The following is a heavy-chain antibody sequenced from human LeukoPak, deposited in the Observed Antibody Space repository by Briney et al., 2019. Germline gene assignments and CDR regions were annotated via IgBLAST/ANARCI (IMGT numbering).Heavy chain of an antibody. Sequence: PGGSLRLSCAASGFTFSSYNMNWVRQAPGKGLEWVSSISSSSSYIYYADSVKGRFTISRDNAKNSLYLQMNSLRAEDTAVYYCASYYVWGSYRPLYWGQGTLVTVSS. V-gene: IGHV3-21*01. D-gene: IGHD3-16*02. CDR1: GFTFSSYN. CDR2: ISSSSSYI. CDR3: ASYYVWGSYRPLY. J-gene: IGHJ4*02.